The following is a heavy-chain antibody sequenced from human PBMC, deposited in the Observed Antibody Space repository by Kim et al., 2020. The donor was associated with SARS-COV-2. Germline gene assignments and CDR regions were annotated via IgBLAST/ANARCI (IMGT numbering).Heavy chain of an antibody. CDR2: IYYSGST. CDR3: ARLRPGTTGADY. V-gene: IGHV4-59*08. Sequence: SETLSLTCTVSGGSISSYYWSWIRQPPGKGLEWIGYIYYSGSTNYNPSLKSRVTISVDTSKNQFSLKLSSVTAADTAVYYCARLRPGTTGADYWGQGTLVTVSS. J-gene: IGHJ4*02. D-gene: IGHD4-4*01. CDR1: GGSISSYY.